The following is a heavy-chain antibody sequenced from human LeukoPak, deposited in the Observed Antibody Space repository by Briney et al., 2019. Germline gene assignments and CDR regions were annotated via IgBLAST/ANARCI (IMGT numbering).Heavy chain of an antibody. V-gene: IGHV3-23*01. Sequence: GGSLRLSCAASGFTFSSYAMSWVRQAPGKGLEWVSAISGSGGSTYYADSVKGRFTISRDNSKNTLYLQMNSLRAEDTAVYYCAKSRVATVVTPIFFDYWGQGTLVTVSS. CDR2: ISGSGGST. CDR1: GFTFSSYA. CDR3: AKSRVATVVTPIFFDY. D-gene: IGHD4-23*01. J-gene: IGHJ4*02.